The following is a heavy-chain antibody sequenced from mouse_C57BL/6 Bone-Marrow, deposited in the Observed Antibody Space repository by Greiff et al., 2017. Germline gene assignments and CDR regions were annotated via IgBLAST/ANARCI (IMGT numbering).Heavy chain of an antibody. Sequence: VQLQQSGAELMKPGASVKLSCKATGYTFTGYWIEWVKQRPGHGLEWIGEIFPGSGSTNYNEKFKGKATFTADTSSHTAYMHLSSLTTEDSAIYYCAIDYGSSYVYAIDYWGQGTSVTVSS. D-gene: IGHD1-1*01. V-gene: IGHV1-9*01. CDR1: GYTFTGYW. J-gene: IGHJ4*01. CDR2: IFPGSGST. CDR3: AIDYGSSYVYAIDY.